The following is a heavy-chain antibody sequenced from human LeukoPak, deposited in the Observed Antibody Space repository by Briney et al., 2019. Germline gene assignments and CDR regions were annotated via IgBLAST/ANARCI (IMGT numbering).Heavy chain of an antibody. Sequence: ASVKVSCKASGYTFTGYYMHWVRQAPGQGLEWMGWMNPNSGNTGYAQKFQGRVTMTTDTSTRTAYMELRSLRSDDTAVYFCARDKDHAFDIWGQGTMVTVPS. CDR1: GYTFTGYY. J-gene: IGHJ3*02. CDR3: ARDKDHAFDI. CDR2: MNPNSGNT. V-gene: IGHV1-2*02.